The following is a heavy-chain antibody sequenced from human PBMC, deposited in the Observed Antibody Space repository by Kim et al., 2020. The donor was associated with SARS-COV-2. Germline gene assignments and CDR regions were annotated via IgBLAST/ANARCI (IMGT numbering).Heavy chain of an antibody. CDR3: AKEPRMVVVAASVPDY. J-gene: IGHJ4*02. D-gene: IGHD2-15*01. CDR2: ISYDGSNK. V-gene: IGHV3-30*18. CDR1: GFTFSSYG. Sequence: GGSLRLSCAASGFTFSSYGMHWVRQAPGKGLEWVAVISYDGSNKYYADSVKGRFTISRDNSKNTLYLQMNSLRAEDTAVYYCAKEPRMVVVAASVPDYWGQGTLVTVSS.